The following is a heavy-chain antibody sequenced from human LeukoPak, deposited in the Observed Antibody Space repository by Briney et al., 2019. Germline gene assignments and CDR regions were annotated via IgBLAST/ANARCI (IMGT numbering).Heavy chain of an antibody. V-gene: IGHV1-18*01. CDR1: GYTFSIHA. D-gene: IGHD5-18*01. J-gene: IGHJ4*02. CDR3: ARDGGYSAHDY. Sequence: ASVKVSCKASGYTFSIHAFSWVRQAPGQGLEWMGWISEYSGHTKYEQIFQGRVTMTTDTYTSTAYMELRSLRSDDTAVYYCARDGGYSAHDYWGQGTLVTVSS. CDR2: ISEYSGHT.